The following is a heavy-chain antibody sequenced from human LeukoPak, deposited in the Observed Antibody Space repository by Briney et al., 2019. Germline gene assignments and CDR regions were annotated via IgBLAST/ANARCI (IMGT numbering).Heavy chain of an antibody. CDR2: ISGSGGST. CDR3: ARVFGGNSGFDY. CDR1: GFTFSSYA. D-gene: IGHD4-23*01. Sequence: GGSLRLSCAASGFTFSSYAMSWVRQVPGKGLEWVSAISGSGGSTYYADSVKGRFTISRDNSKNTLYLQMNSLRAEDTAVYYCARVFGGNSGFDYWGQGTLVTVSS. V-gene: IGHV3-23*01. J-gene: IGHJ4*02.